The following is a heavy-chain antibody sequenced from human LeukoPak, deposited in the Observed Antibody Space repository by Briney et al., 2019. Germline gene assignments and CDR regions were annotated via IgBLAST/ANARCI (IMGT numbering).Heavy chain of an antibody. CDR2: IYYSGST. J-gene: IGHJ3*02. Sequence: SETLSLTCTVSGGSISSYYWSWIWQPPGKGLEWIGYIYYSGSTNYNPPLKSRVTISVDTSKNQFSLKLSSVTAADTAVYYCARDKSYYPGAFDIWGQGTMVTVSS. CDR3: ARDKSYYPGAFDI. CDR1: GGSISSYY. D-gene: IGHD3-10*01. V-gene: IGHV4-59*01.